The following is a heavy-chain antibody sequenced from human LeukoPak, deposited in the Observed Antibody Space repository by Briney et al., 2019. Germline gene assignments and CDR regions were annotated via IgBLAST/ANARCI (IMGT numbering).Heavy chain of an antibody. CDR2: MNPNSGNT. CDR3: ARRQTTTDAFDI. V-gene: IGHV1-8*01. Sequence: ASVKVSCKASGYTFTSYDINWVRQATGQGLEWMGWMNPNSGNTGYAQKFQGRVTMTRNTSISTAYMELSSLRSEDTAVYYCARRQTTTDAFDIWGQGTMVTVSS. J-gene: IGHJ3*02. CDR1: GYTFTSYD. D-gene: IGHD1-1*01.